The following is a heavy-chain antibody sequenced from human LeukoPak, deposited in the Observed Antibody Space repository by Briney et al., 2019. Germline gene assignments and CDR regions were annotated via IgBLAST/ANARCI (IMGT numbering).Heavy chain of an antibody. CDR2: ISSSSSYI. J-gene: IGHJ4*02. CDR3: VRENHSGFECYFDY. Sequence: GGSLRLSCAAAGFTFSSYSMNWVRQAPGRGLEWVSSISSSSSYIYYADSVKGRFTISRDNAKNSLYLQMNSLRAEDTAVYYCVRENHSGFECYFDYWGQGTLVTVSS. D-gene: IGHD3-10*01. V-gene: IGHV3-21*01. CDR1: GFTFSSYS.